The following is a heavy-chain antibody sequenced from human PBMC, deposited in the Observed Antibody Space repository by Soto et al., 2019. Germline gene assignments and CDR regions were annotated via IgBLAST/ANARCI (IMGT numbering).Heavy chain of an antibody. CDR3: AMVRGVIIIPYSFDY. J-gene: IGHJ4*02. D-gene: IGHD3-10*01. Sequence: GSLRLSCAASGFTFSSYAMSWVRQAPGKGLEWVSAISGSGGSTYYADSVKGRFTISRDNSKNTLYLQMNSLRAEDTAVYYCAMVRGVIIIPYSFDYWGQGTLVTVSS. CDR1: GFTFSSYA. V-gene: IGHV3-23*01. CDR2: ISGSGGST.